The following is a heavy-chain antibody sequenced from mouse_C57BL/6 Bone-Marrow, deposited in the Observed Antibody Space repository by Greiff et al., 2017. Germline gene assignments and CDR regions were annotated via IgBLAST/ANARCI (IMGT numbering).Heavy chain of an antibody. V-gene: IGHV1-72*01. CDR1: GYTFTSYW. CDR3: ARREGKNYDGYYGVAY. Sequence: QVQLQQPGAELVKPGASVKLSCKASGYTFTSYWMHWVKQRPGRGLEWIGTIDPNSGGTNYNEKFKGKATLTVDNASSTAYMQLSSLTSEDSAVYYCARREGKNYDGYYGVAYWGQGTLVTVSA. D-gene: IGHD2-3*01. J-gene: IGHJ3*01. CDR2: IDPNSGGT.